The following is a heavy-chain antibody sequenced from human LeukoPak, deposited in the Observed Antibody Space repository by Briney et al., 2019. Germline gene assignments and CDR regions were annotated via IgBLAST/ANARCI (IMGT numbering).Heavy chain of an antibody. CDR1: GGSISSGDYY. J-gene: IGHJ4*02. Sequence: SQTLSLTCTVSGGSISSGDYYWSWIRQPPGKGLEWIGYIYCSGSTYYNPSLKSRVTISVDTSKNQFSLKLSSVTAADTAVYYCAREFYGSGSGPLKYFDYWGQGTLVTVSS. D-gene: IGHD3-10*01. CDR2: IYCSGST. CDR3: AREFYGSGSGPLKYFDY. V-gene: IGHV4-30-4*08.